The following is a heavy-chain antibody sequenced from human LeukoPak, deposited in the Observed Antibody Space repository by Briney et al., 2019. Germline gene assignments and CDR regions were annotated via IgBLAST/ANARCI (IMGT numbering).Heavy chain of an antibody. CDR1: GYTYRRYN. J-gene: IGHJ6*02. CDR3: ARDWSGYSVNYYYFVMDV. CDR2: SSADNGNT. V-gene: IGHV1-18*01. Sequence: ASVKVSCKASGYTYRRYNISLVRQAPGQGLEWMGWSSADNGNTNYAQKLQGRVTMTTDTSTSTAYMELRSLRSDDTAVYYCARDWSGYSVNYYYFVMDVWGQGTTVTVSS. D-gene: IGHD3-3*01.